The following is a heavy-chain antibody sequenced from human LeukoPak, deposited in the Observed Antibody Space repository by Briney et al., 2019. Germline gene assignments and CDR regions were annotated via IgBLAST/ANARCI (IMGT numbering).Heavy chain of an antibody. J-gene: IGHJ3*02. Sequence: SETLSLTCAVSGGSISSSSYYWGWIRQPPGKGLEWIGSIYYSGSTYYNPSLKSRVTISVDTSKNQFSLKLSSVTAADTAVYYCARQSLKAVAGTRRAFDIWGQGTMVTVSS. CDR1: GGSISSSSYY. CDR3: ARQSLKAVAGTRRAFDI. CDR2: IYYSGST. D-gene: IGHD6-19*01. V-gene: IGHV4-39*07.